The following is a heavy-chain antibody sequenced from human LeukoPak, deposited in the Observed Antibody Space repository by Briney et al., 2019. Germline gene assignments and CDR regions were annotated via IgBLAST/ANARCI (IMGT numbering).Heavy chain of an antibody. J-gene: IGHJ4*02. CDR3: ARAQGLDYFDY. CDR2: IYYSGST. Sequence: SETLSLTCTVSGGSISSHYWSWIRQPPGKGLEWIGYIYYSGSTNYNPSLKSRVTISVDTSKNQFSLKLSSVTAADTAVYYCARAQGLDYFDYWGQGTLVTVSS. V-gene: IGHV4-59*11. CDR1: GGSISSHY. D-gene: IGHD3-16*01.